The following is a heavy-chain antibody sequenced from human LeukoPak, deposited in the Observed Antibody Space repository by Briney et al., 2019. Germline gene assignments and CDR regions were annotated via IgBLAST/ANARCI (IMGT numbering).Heavy chain of an antibody. Sequence: PSETLSLTCAVYGGSFSGYYWSWIRQPPGKGLEWIGEINHSGSTNYNPSLKSRVTISVDTSKNQFSLKLSSVTAADTAVYYCARGRNIVVVVAGRGWFDPWGQGTLVTVSS. CDR1: GGSFSGYY. CDR3: ARGRNIVVVVAGRGWFDP. V-gene: IGHV4-34*01. D-gene: IGHD2-15*01. CDR2: INHSGST. J-gene: IGHJ5*02.